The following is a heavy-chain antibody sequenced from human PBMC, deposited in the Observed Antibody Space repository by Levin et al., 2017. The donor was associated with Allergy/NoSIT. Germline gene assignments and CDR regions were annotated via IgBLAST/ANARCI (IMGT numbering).Heavy chain of an antibody. CDR3: ARALTSSWFREPSVFDY. Sequence: ASVKVSCKASGYTFTSYGISWVRQAPGQGLEWMGWISAYNGNTNYAQKLQGRVTMTTDTSTSTAYMELRSLRSDDTAVYYCARALTSSWFREPSVFDYWGQGTLVTVSS. CDR2: ISAYNGNT. CDR1: GYTFTSYG. D-gene: IGHD3-10*01. J-gene: IGHJ4*02. V-gene: IGHV1-18*01.